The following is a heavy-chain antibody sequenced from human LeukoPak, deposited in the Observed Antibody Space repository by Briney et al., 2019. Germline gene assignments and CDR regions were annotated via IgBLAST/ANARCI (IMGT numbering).Heavy chain of an antibody. Sequence: GGSLRLSCAASGFTVSSNYMSWVRQAPGKRLEWVSVIYSGGSTYYADSVKGRFTISRDNSKNTLYLQMNSLRAEDTAVYYCARATRYSSSYYPFDYWGQGTLVTVSS. CDR1: GFTVSSNY. V-gene: IGHV3-53*01. CDR3: ARATRYSSSYYPFDY. J-gene: IGHJ4*02. CDR2: IYSGGST. D-gene: IGHD6-6*01.